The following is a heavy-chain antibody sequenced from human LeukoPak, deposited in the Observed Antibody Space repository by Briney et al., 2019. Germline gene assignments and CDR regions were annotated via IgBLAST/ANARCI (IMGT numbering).Heavy chain of an antibody. Sequence: PGGSLRLSCAAAGLTFDAYAMEWGRQGPGKGLEWVSFISVDGGSTDYADSVKGRITTSRDNSKTALYLQMNSLRTEETALYYSAKDKLFDYYYYMDVWGKGTTVTVSS. CDR2: ISVDGGST. CDR3: AKDKLFDYYYYMDV. CDR1: GLTFDAYA. D-gene: IGHD2/OR15-2a*01. V-gene: IGHV3-43*02. J-gene: IGHJ6*03.